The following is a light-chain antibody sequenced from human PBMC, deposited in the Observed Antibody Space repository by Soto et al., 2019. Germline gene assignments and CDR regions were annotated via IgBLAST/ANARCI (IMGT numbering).Light chain of an antibody. CDR2: GAS. CDR1: QSVSSN. V-gene: IGKV3-15*01. J-gene: IGKJ4*01. CDR3: QQYDNWPLT. Sequence: EIVMTQSPATVSVSPGERVTLSCRASQSVSSNLAWYQQKGGQAPRFLIYGASTRAPGIPARFSGSGSGTEFTLTISSLQSEDFAVYYCQQYDNWPLTFGGGTKVEI.